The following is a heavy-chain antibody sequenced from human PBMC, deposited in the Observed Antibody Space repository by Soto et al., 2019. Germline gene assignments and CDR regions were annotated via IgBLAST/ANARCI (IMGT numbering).Heavy chain of an antibody. D-gene: IGHD2-2*01. CDR1: EGTFSTYT. CDR2: IIPMLTVR. Sequence: QVHLVQSGAEVKKPGSSVKVSCKATEGTFSTYTLIWVRQAPGQGLEWMGRIIPMLTVRNSAQKFQDRVTLTAYKSTSTAFMELTSLTADDTAVYYCSIGTWSAETFDVWGQGTMVTVSS. CDR3: SIGTWSAETFDV. J-gene: IGHJ3*01. V-gene: IGHV1-69*02.